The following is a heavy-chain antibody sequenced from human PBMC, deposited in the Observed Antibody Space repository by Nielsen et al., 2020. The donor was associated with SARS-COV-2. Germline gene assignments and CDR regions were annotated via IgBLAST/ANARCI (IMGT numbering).Heavy chain of an antibody. CDR1: GYTFPSYG. CDR2: ISAYNGNT. CDR3: ARDMSGWFLDY. Sequence: ASVNVSCKASGYTFPSYGISWVRQAPGQGLEWMGWISAYNGNTNYAQKLQGRVTMTTDTSTSTAYMELRSLRSDDTAVYYCARDMSGWFLDYWGQGTLVTVSS. V-gene: IGHV1-18*01. D-gene: IGHD6-19*01. J-gene: IGHJ4*02.